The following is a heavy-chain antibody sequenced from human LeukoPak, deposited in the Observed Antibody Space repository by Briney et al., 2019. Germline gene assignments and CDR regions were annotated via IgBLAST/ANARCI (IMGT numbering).Heavy chain of an antibody. V-gene: IGHV3-74*01. J-gene: IGHJ5*02. CDR1: GLTISSHW. CDR2: INSDGSST. D-gene: IGHD3-10*01. CDR3: ARGRGPYGWFDP. Sequence: GGSLRLSCAASGLTISSHWMHWVRQVPGKGLVWVSRINSDGSSTNYADSVKGRLTISGDNAKNTLYLQMNSLRAEDTAVYYCARGRGPYGWFDPWGQGTLVTVSS.